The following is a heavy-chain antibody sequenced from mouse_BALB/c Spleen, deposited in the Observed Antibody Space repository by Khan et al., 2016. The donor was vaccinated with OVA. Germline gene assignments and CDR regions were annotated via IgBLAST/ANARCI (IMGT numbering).Heavy chain of an antibody. V-gene: IGHV1S137*01. D-gene: IGHD1-1*02. CDR2: ISTNYGDA. J-gene: IGHJ3*01. Sequence: QVQLKQSGAELVRPGVSVKISCKASGYTFTDYAMHWVKQRHATSLEWIGVISTNYGDADYNQKFQGKASMTVDRSSSTVYMELARLTSEDSAIYYCVRGGKFAYWGQGTLVTVSA. CDR1: GYTFTDYA. CDR3: VRGGKFAY.